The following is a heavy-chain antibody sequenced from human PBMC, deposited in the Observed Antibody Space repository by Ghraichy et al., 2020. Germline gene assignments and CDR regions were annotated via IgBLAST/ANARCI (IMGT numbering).Heavy chain of an antibody. Sequence: SETLSLTCAVYGGSFSGYYWSWIRQPPGKGLEWIGEINHSGSTNYNPSLKSRVTISVDTSKNQFSLKLSSVTAADTAVYYCASCVTIFGGRMDVWGQGTTVTVSS. CDR1: GGSFSGYY. CDR3: ASCVTIFGGRMDV. V-gene: IGHV4-34*01. D-gene: IGHD3-3*01. CDR2: INHSGST. J-gene: IGHJ6*02.